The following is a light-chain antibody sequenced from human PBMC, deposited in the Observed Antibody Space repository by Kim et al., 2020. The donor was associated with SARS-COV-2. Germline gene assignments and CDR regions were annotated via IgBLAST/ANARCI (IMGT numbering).Light chain of an antibody. CDR1: NSNIGTNG. CDR3: AAWDDSLNTWV. CDR2: TSN. Sequence: ELTQPPSASGTPGQRVTISCSGSNSNIGTNGVNWFQQYPGTAPKLLMSTSNQRPAGVPDRFSGSKSGTSASLAISGLRPDDESDYYCAAWDDSLNTWV. J-gene: IGLJ3*02. V-gene: IGLV1-44*01.